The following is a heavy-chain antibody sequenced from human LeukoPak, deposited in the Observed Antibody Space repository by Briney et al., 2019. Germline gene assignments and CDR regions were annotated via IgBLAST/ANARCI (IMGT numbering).Heavy chain of an antibody. J-gene: IGHJ4*02. Sequence: ASVKVSCKASGYTFTGYYMHRVRQAPGQGLEWMGWINPNSGGTNYAQKFQGWVTMTRDTSISTAYMELSSLRSEDTAVYYCARGGSGSYRYFDYWGQGTLVTVSS. V-gene: IGHV1-2*04. D-gene: IGHD3-10*01. CDR3: ARGGSGSYRYFDY. CDR2: INPNSGGT. CDR1: GYTFTGYY.